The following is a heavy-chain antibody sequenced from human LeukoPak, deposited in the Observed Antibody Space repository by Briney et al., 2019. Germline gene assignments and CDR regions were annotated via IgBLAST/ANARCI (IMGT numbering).Heavy chain of an antibody. CDR1: GFTFSSYA. J-gene: IGHJ4*02. D-gene: IGHD4-17*01. Sequence: GGSLRLSCAASGFTFSSYAMSWVRQAPGKGLEWVSAISGSGGATYYANSVKGRFTISRGNSKNTLYLQMNSLRVEDTAVYYCAKDRDGDYYFDYWGQGTLVTVSS. CDR3: AKDRDGDYYFDY. CDR2: ISGSGGAT. V-gene: IGHV3-23*01.